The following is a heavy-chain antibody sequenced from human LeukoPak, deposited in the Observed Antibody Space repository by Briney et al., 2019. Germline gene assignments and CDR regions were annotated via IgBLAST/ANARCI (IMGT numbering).Heavy chain of an antibody. CDR1: GVSISSYY. V-gene: IGHV4-4*09. CDR2: TYTGGRT. Sequence: SETLSLTCTVSGVSISSYYWSWIRQPPGKVLEWIGYTYTGGRTNYNHSLRSRVTISVDTSKDQSTLKLSSVTAADTAVYYCGRHRVSSSASRNGWFDPWGQGTLVTVSS. D-gene: IGHD6-6*01. J-gene: IGHJ5*02. CDR3: GRHRVSSSASRNGWFDP.